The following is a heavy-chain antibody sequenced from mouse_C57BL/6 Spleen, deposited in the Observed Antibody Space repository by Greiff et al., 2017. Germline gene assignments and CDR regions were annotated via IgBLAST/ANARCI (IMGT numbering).Heavy chain of an antibody. CDR3: ARQGQLRPHFDY. D-gene: IGHD3-2*02. Sequence: QVQLQQPGAELVRPGSSVKLSCKASGSTFTSYWMDWVKQRPGQGLEWIGNIYPSASETHYNQKFKDKATLTVDKSSSTAYMQRSSLTSEDSAVYYCARQGQLRPHFDYWGQGTTLTVSS. CDR1: GSTFTSYW. V-gene: IGHV1-61*01. J-gene: IGHJ2*01. CDR2: IYPSASET.